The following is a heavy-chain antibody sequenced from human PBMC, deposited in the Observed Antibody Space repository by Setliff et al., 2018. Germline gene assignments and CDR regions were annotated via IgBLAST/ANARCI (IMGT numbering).Heavy chain of an antibody. J-gene: IGHJ4*02. CDR2: IWDDGVKK. Sequence: GGSLRLSCAASGFTFSTYRMHWVRQAPGKGLEWVAVIWDDGVKKYHADSVKGRFTISRDNAKNSLYLQVNSLRVEDTALYYCARDPTRKFESWGQGTLVTVSS. CDR1: GFTFSTYR. V-gene: IGHV3-33*08. CDR3: ARDPTRKFES.